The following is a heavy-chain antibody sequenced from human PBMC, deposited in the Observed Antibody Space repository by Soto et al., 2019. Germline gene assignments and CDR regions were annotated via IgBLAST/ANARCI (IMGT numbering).Heavy chain of an antibody. CDR1: GFTFSSYA. J-gene: IGHJ4*02. V-gene: IGHV3-23*01. Sequence: GGSLRLSCAASGFTFSSYAMSWVRQAPGKGLEWVSAISGSGGSTYYADSVKGRFTISRDNSKNTLYLQMNSLRAEDTAVYYCAKVPGRDSSSWYVGYFDYWGQGTLVTVSS. CDR3: AKVPGRDSSSWYVGYFDY. D-gene: IGHD6-13*01. CDR2: ISGSGGST.